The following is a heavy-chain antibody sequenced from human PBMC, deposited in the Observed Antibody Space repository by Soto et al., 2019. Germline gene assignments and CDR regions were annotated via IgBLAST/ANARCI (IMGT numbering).Heavy chain of an antibody. J-gene: IGHJ4*02. Sequence: QVQLVESGGGVIQHGRSLRLSCAASGFTFSSYGMHWVRQAPGKGLEWVAFIWYDGRNKYYADSVKGRCTISRDNSKNTLHLQMNSLRAEDTAVYYCARDQYSSDCWNGPGGYWGQGTLVTVSS. CDR2: IWYDGRNK. CDR1: GFTFSSYG. V-gene: IGHV3-33*01. D-gene: IGHD6-19*01. CDR3: ARDQYSSDCWNGPGGY.